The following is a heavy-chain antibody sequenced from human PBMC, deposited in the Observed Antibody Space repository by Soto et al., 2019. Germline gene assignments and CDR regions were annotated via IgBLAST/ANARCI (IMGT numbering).Heavy chain of an antibody. V-gene: IGHV4-39*01. Sequence: QVHLQESGPRLVEPSETLSLTCSVSGDSIRNSGHYWGWVRQPPGKGLEWIGSVYYSGTSYRKPSLKSPLPMSIDTSKNQFSLRLTSVTAADTAIYYCARPATVAPPDAFQVWSQGTLVTVSS. D-gene: IGHD6-19*01. J-gene: IGHJ3*01. CDR1: GDSIRNSGHY. CDR2: VYYSGTS. CDR3: ARPATVAPPDAFQV.